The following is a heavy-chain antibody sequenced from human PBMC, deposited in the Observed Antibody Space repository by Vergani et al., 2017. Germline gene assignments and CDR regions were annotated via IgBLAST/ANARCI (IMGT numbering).Heavy chain of an antibody. CDR2: IYYDGSKK. D-gene: IGHD2-21*01. CDR3: VREGSYCGSTTCRNPSYVYYYHMDV. CDR1: GFTFSTYA. V-gene: IGHV3-33*01. Sequence: QVQLVESGGGVVQPGRSLRLSCTSSGFTFSTYAMHWVRQAPGKGLEWVAIIYYDGSKKYYADSVKGRFTISRDNSRNTLDLLMSSLRAEDTAIYYCVREGSYCGSTTCRNPSYVYYYHMDVWGEGAAVTDSS. J-gene: IGHJ6*03.